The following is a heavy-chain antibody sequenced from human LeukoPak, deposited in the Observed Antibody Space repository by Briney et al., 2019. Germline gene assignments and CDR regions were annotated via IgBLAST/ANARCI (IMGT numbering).Heavy chain of an antibody. V-gene: IGHV3-13*05. CDR1: GFTFSSYE. CDR2: IDSAGDP. D-gene: IGHD6-13*01. J-gene: IGHJ4*02. CDR3: ARAYSSTWYDSPLDY. Sequence: PGGSLRLSCAASGFTFSSYEMHWVRQATGKGLEWVSAIDSAGDPYYPGSVKGRFTISRENAKNSLYLQMNSLRAGDTAVYYCARAYSSTWYDSPLDYWGQGTLVTVSS.